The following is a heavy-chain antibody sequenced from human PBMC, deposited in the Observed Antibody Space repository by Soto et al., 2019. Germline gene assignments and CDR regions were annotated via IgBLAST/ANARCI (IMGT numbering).Heavy chain of an antibody. D-gene: IGHD3-22*01. V-gene: IGHV4-31*03. CDR1: GGSISSGGYY. Sequence: SETLSLTCTVSGGSISSGGYYWSWIRQHPGKGLEWIGYIYYSGSTYYNPSLKSRVTISVDTSKNQFSLKLSSVTAADTDVYYCERGFKRVIDSLNCFAHWGQGSMDPVS. CDR3: ERGFKRVIDSLNCFAH. J-gene: IGHJ5*02. CDR2: IYYSGST.